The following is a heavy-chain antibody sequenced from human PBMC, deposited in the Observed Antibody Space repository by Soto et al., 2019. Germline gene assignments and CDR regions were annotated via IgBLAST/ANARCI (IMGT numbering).Heavy chain of an antibody. CDR3: ARDRFYHDSSYHYYGMDV. J-gene: IGHJ6*02. Sequence: ASVKVSCKASGYTYTSYGISWVRQAPGQGLEWMGWISAYNGNTDYAQKVQGRVTMTTDTSTSTAYMDLRNLRSDDTAVYYCARDRFYHDSSYHYYGMDVWGQGTTVTVS. CDR2: ISAYNGNT. V-gene: IGHV1-18*04. CDR1: GYTYTSYG. D-gene: IGHD3-22*01.